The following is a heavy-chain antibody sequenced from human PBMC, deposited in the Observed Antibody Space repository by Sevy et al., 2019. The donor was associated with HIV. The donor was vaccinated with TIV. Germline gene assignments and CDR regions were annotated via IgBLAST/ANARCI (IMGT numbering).Heavy chain of an antibody. Sequence: SETLSLTCTVSGGSISSGGYYWSWIRQHPGKGLEWIGYIYYSGRTYYNPSLKSRVTISVDTSKNQFSLKLSSVTAADTAVYYCARDRHYYDSSGYFDYWGQGTLVTVSS. J-gene: IGHJ4*02. CDR2: IYYSGRT. V-gene: IGHV4-31*03. CDR1: GGSISSGGYY. D-gene: IGHD3-22*01. CDR3: ARDRHYYDSSGYFDY.